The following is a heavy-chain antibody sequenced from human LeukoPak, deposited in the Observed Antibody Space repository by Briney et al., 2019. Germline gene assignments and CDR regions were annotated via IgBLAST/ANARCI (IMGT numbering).Heavy chain of an antibody. CDR2: IRSKAYGGTT. D-gene: IGHD6-19*01. CDR1: GFTFGDYA. CDR3: GSGSGWYSPDY. V-gene: IGHV3-49*03. Sequence: GGSLRLSCTASGFTFGDYAMSWFRQAPGKGLEWVGFIRSKAYGGTTEYAASVKGRFTISRDDSKNIAYLQMNSLKTEDTAVYYCGSGSGWYSPDYWGQGTLVTVSS. J-gene: IGHJ4*02.